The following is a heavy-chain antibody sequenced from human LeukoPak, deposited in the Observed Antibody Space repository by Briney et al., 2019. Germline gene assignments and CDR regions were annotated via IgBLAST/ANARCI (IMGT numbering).Heavy chain of an antibody. CDR1: GFTFSSYW. CDR2: INSDGSST. Sequence: PGGSLRLSCAASGFTFSSYWMHWVRQAPGKGLVWVSRINSDGSSTSYADSVKGRFTISRDNAKNTLYLQMNSLRAEDTALYYCARDVHESGLDAFDIWGQGTMVTVSS. CDR3: ARDVHESGLDAFDI. J-gene: IGHJ3*02. V-gene: IGHV3-74*01. D-gene: IGHD6-25*01.